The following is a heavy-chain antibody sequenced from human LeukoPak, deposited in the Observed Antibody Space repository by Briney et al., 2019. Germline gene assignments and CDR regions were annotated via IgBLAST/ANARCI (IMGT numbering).Heavy chain of an antibody. CDR1: GDSVSSNTAA. D-gene: IGHD3-16*01. Sequence: SQTLSLTCAISGDSVSSNTAAWYWIRQSPSRGLEWLGRTYYRSKWYYEYAVSVRSRITINADTSKNPFSLQLNSVTPEDTAVYYCARDPSDDQGLDYWGQGTLVTVSS. CDR2: TYYRSKWYY. V-gene: IGHV6-1*01. CDR3: ARDPSDDQGLDY. J-gene: IGHJ4*02.